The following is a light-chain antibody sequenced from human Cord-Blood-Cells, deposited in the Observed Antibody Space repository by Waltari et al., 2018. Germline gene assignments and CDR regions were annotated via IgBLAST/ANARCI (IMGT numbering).Light chain of an antibody. J-gene: IGKJ2*01. CDR3: QQYYSTPYT. CDR1: QSVLYSSNNKYY. V-gene: IGKV4-1*01. CDR2: WAS. Sequence: DIVMTQSPDSLAVSLGERSTINCTSSQSVLYSSNNKYYLACYQQKPGQPPKLLIYWASTRESGVAERFSGSGSATDFTLTISSLQAEEAPVYYCQQYYSTPYTFGQGIKLEIK.